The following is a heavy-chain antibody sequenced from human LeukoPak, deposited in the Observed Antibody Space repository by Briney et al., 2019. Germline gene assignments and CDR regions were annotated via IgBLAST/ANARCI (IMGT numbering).Heavy chain of an antibody. Sequence: GGSLRLSCAASGFTFSSYWMSWVRQAPGKGLEWVANIKQDGSEKYYVDSVKGRFTISRDNAKNSLYLQMNSLKAEETAVYYCGKNGLAVGEIIDYWGQGTLVTVSS. CDR3: GKNGLAVGEIIDY. V-gene: IGHV3-7*01. CDR2: IKQDGSEK. CDR1: GFTFSSYW. J-gene: IGHJ4*02. D-gene: IGHD6-19*01.